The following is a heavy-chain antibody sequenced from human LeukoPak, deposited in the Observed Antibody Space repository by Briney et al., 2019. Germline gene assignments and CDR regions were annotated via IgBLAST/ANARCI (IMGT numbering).Heavy chain of an antibody. CDR2: IYPGDSDT. V-gene: IGHV5-51*01. Sequence: KPGESLRISCESSGYSFTTYWISWVRQMPGKGLEWMGIIYPGDSDTRYSPSFRGQVTISADKSISTAYLQWSSLKASDTAMYYCARWTAGDHLNDYWGQGTLVTVSS. J-gene: IGHJ4*02. CDR1: GYSFTTYW. CDR3: ARWTAGDHLNDY. D-gene: IGHD3/OR15-3a*01.